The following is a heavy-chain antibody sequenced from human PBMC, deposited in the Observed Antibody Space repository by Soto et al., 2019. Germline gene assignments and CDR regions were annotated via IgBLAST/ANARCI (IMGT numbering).Heavy chain of an antibody. CDR2: IRSKAYGGTT. CDR1: GFTFGDYA. V-gene: IGHV3-49*04. D-gene: IGHD1-1*01. J-gene: IGHJ3*02. CDR3: TRDGNWDGEAFDI. Sequence: GGSLRLSCTASGFTFGDYAMSWVRQAPGKGLELVGFIRSKAYGGTTEYAASVKGRFTISRDDSKSIAYLQMNSLKTEDTAVYYCTRDGNWDGEAFDIWGQGTMVTVSS.